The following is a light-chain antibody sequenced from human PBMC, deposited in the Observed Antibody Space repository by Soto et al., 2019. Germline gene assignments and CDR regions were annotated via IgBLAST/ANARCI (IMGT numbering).Light chain of an antibody. CDR3: SSDAGSNSFRV. Sequence: QSVLTQPPSASGSPGQSVTISCLGNSNEIGAYNYVSLYHQNPGKTPKLMIYEVSKGPSGVPVRFSGSKSGNTASLAVSGLQADDEADYYCSSDAGSNSFRVFGTGTKVTVL. J-gene: IGLJ1*01. CDR1: SNEIGAYNY. CDR2: EVS. V-gene: IGLV2-8*01.